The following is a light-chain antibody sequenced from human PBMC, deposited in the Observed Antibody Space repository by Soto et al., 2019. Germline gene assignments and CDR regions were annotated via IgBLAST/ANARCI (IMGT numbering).Light chain of an antibody. V-gene: IGKV3-15*01. CDR2: GAS. Sequence: EIVMTQSPATLSVSPGERATLSCRASQSVSSNLAWYQQKPGQAPRLLFNGASTRATGIPVRFSASGSGTEFTLTISSLQSEDFAVYYCQQYNDWPRGYTFGQGTKVEIK. CDR3: QQYNDWPRGYT. CDR1: QSVSSN. J-gene: IGKJ2*01.